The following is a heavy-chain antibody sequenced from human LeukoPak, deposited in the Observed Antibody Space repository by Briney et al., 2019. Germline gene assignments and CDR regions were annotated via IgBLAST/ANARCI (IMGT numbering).Heavy chain of an antibody. CDR1: GGSISGYF. V-gene: IGHV4-4*07. D-gene: IGHD2-2*01. CDR3: ARGRLPAAIMGYYYYYYMDV. CDR2: IYTSGST. J-gene: IGHJ6*03. Sequence: SETLSLTCIVSGGSISGYFWSWIRQPAGKGLEWIGRIYTSGSTNYNPSLKSRVTMSVDTSKNQFSLKLSSVTAADTAVYYCARGRLPAAIMGYYYYYYMDVWGKGTTVTVSS.